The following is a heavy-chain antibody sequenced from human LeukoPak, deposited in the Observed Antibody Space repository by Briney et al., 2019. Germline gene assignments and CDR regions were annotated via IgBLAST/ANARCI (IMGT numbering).Heavy chain of an antibody. CDR1: GYTLTELS. Sequence: ASVKVSCKVSGYTLTELSMHWVRQAPGKGLEWMGGFDPEDGETIYAQKFQGRVTMTEDTSTDTAYMELSSLRSEDTAVYYCATDLKLQLWLGLWGQGTLVTVSS. V-gene: IGHV1-24*01. D-gene: IGHD5-18*01. J-gene: IGHJ4*02. CDR2: FDPEDGET. CDR3: ATDLKLQLWLGL.